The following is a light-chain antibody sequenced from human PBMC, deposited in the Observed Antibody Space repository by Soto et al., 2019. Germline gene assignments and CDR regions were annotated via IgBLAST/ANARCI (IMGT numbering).Light chain of an antibody. CDR1: QAISSY. CDR3: QQLNNFQFT. V-gene: IGKV1-9*01. CDR2: DAA. J-gene: IGKJ3*01. Sequence: DIQLTQSPSFLAAFVGDSVTLTCRASQAISSYLAWYNQKPGRAPKLMIYDAANLQSGVPSRFSGSVSGTDFTLTITSLQPEDFATYYCQQLNNFQFTFGNGTKVDVK.